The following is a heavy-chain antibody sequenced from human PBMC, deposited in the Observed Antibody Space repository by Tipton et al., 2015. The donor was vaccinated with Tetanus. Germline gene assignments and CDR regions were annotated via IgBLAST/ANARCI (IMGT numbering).Heavy chain of an antibody. CDR2: LSGSGDSA. D-gene: IGHD3-16*02. CDR3: ARGPGGGSYHRDF. V-gene: IGHV3-23*01. CDR1: GFTFSSYA. J-gene: IGHJ4*02. Sequence: SLRLSCAASGFTFSSYAVSWVRQGPGKGMEWVSSLSGSGDSAYYVDSVRGRFTISRDNSKNTLYLQMNSLRAEDSAVYYWARGPGGGSYHRDFWGQGTLVAVSS.